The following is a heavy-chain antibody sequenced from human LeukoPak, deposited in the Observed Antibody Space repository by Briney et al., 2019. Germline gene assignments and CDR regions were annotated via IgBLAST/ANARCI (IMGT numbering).Heavy chain of an antibody. CDR3: CGSGWFAGPFGY. Sequence: SETLSLTCSVSGGSITKNGYYRGWIRQSPETGLEWIGSMHYSGSTYYNPSLNSRVTISVDTSKNQFSLKLTSVTAADTAVYYCCGSGWFAGPFGYWGQGALVTVSS. CDR2: MHYSGST. D-gene: IGHD6-19*01. V-gene: IGHV4-39*07. CDR1: GGSITKNGYY. J-gene: IGHJ4*02.